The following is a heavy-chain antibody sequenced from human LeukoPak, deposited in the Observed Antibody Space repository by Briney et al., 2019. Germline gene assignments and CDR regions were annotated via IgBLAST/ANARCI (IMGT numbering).Heavy chain of an antibody. CDR1: GLTFSPYT. D-gene: IGHD5-18*01. V-gene: IGHV3-21*06. CDR3: ARARVYGYSSGGLIDY. J-gene: IGHJ4*02. Sequence: PGGSLRLPCVASGLTFSPYTMHWVRQAPERGLEWLSSISSKSNYIKYADSVRGRFTISRDNADNSPYLQMNNLAAEDTAIYYCARARVYGYSSGGLIDYWGQGTTVTVSS. CDR2: ISSKSNYI.